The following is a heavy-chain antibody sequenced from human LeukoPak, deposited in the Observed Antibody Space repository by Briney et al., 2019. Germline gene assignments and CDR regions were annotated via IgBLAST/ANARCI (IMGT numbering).Heavy chain of an antibody. CDR1: GFNFNNYA. J-gene: IGHJ4*02. V-gene: IGHV3-23*01. D-gene: IGHD3-10*01. CDR3: AKDPRSSGYFDY. CDR2: ISGNGGNT. Sequence: PGGSLRLSCAPSGFNFNNYAMSWVRQAPGKGLEWVSGISGNGGNTYYADSVKGQFTISRDNSKNTLYLQMNSLRAEDTAVYYCAKDPRSSGYFDYWGQGTLVTVS.